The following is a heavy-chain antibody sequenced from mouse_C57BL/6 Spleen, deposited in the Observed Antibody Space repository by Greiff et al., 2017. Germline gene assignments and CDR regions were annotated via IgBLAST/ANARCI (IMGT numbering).Heavy chain of an antibody. CDR1: GYAFSSSW. D-gene: IGHD2-4*01. CDR2: IYPGDGDT. Sequence: VQLQQSGPELVKPGASVKISCKASGYAFSSSWMNWVKQRPGKGLEWIGRIYPGDGDTNYNGKFKGKATLTADKSSSTAYIQRRRLASADSAVCFCASDDYYFDYWGQGTTLTVSS. V-gene: IGHV1-82*01. J-gene: IGHJ2*01. CDR3: ASDDYYFDY.